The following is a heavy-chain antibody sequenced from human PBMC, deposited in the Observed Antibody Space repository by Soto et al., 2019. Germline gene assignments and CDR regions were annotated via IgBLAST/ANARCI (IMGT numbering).Heavy chain of an antibody. CDR1: GGSISSSSYY. CDR2: IYYSGST. D-gene: IGHD4-17*01. CDR3: ARLPKTSYGDYPDY. V-gene: IGHV4-39*01. J-gene: IGHJ4*02. Sequence: SETLSLTCTVSGGSISSSSYYWGWIRQPPGKGLEWIGSIYYSGSTYYNPSLKSRVTISVDTSKNQFSLKLSSVTAADTAVYYCARLPKTSYGDYPDYWGQGTLVTVSS.